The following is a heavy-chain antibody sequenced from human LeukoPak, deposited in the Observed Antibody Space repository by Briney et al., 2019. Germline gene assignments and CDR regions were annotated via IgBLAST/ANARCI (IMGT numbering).Heavy chain of an antibody. Sequence: GRSLRLSCAASGFTFSSYGMHWVRQAPGKGLEWVAVISYDGSNKYYADSVKGRFTISRDNSKNTLYLQMNSLRAEDTAVYYCAKRLQYRTWDYYYYGMDVWGQGTTVTVFS. CDR2: ISYDGSNK. CDR1: GFTFSSYG. CDR3: AKRLQYRTWDYYYYGMDV. D-gene: IGHD4-11*01. V-gene: IGHV3-30*18. J-gene: IGHJ6*02.